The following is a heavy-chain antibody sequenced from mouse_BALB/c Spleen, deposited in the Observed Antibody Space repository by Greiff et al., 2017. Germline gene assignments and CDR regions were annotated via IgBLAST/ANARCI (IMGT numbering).Heavy chain of an antibody. J-gene: IGHJ4*01. CDR2: ISSGSSTI. V-gene: IGHV5-17*02. Sequence: EVKLVESGGGLVQPGGSRKLSCAASGFTFSSFGMHWVRQAPEKGLEWVAYISSGSSTIYYADTVNGRFTISRDNPKNTLFLQMTSLRSEDTAMYYCAREVRRAMDYWGQGTSVTVSS. CDR1: GFTFSSFG. D-gene: IGHD2-14*01. CDR3: AREVRRAMDY.